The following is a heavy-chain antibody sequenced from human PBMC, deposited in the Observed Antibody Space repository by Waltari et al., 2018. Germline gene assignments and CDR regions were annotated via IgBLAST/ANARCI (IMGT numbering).Heavy chain of an antibody. Sequence: EVQLLESGGGLVQPGGSLRLSCAASGFTFSSYAMSWVRQAPGKGLEWVSAISGSGGSTKYADAVKGRFTISRDNSKNTLYLQMNSLRAEDTAVYYCANSDTAMVSNGGTIDYWGQGTLVTVSS. D-gene: IGHD5-18*01. CDR1: GFTFSSYA. V-gene: IGHV3-23*01. CDR3: ANSDTAMVSNGGTIDY. CDR2: ISGSGGST. J-gene: IGHJ4*02.